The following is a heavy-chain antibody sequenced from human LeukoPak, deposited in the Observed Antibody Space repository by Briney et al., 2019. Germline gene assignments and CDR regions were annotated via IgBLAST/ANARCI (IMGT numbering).Heavy chain of an antibody. J-gene: IGHJ4*02. Sequence: GGSLRLSCAASGFTFSSYTMHWVRQAPGKGLEWAAVMSFDGNYDYYADSVKGRFTISRDNSKNTLYLQMNSLRADGTAVYYCVTGPFNYWGQGTLVTVSS. V-gene: IGHV3-30*04. CDR1: GFTFSSYT. CDR2: MSFDGNYD. CDR3: VTGPFNY.